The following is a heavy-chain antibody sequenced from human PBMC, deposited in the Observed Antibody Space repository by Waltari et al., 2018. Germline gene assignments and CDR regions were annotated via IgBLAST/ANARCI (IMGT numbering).Heavy chain of an antibody. V-gene: IGHV1-69*04. Sequence: QVQLVQSGAEVKKPGSSVKVSCKASGGTFSSYAISWVRQAPGQGLEWMGGFSPILRIANHSQKFQCSVTITAYESTSTAYMELSSLRSEDTAVYYCAIVGLVVGSGSYHYYYYYMDVWGKGTTVTVSS. CDR2: FSPILRIA. CDR3: AIVGLVVGSGSYHYYYYYMDV. J-gene: IGHJ6*03. CDR1: GGTFSSYA. D-gene: IGHD3-10*01.